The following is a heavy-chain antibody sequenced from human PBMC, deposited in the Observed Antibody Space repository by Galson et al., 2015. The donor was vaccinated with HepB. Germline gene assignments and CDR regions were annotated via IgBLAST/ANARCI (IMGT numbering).Heavy chain of an antibody. CDR1: GDSVSSNSAA. J-gene: IGHJ5*02. V-gene: IGHV6-1*01. D-gene: IGHD6-19*01. CDR2: TYYRSKWYN. Sequence: CAISGDSVSSNSAAWNWIRQSPSRGLEWLGRTYYRSKWYNDYAVSVKSRITINPDTSKNQFSLQLNSVTPEDTAVYYCAREGDSSGRAEGWFDPWGQGTLVTVSS. CDR3: AREGDSSGRAEGWFDP.